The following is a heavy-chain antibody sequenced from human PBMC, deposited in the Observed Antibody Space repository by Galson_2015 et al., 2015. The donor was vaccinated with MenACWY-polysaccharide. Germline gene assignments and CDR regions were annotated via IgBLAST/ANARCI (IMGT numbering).Heavy chain of an antibody. V-gene: IGHV3-23*01. CDR1: GFTFSSYA. Sequence: SLRLSCAASGFTFSSYAMSWVRQAPGKGLEWVSAISGRGGSTYYADSVRGRFTISRDNSKNTLYLQMNSLRAEDTAIYYCVKDERSGWCGIFDDWGHGILVAVAS. CDR3: VKDERSGWCGIFDD. J-gene: IGHJ4*01. CDR2: ISGRGGST. D-gene: IGHD6-19*01.